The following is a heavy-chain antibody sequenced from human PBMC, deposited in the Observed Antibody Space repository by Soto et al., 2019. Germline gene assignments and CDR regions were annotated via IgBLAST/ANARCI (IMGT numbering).Heavy chain of an antibody. CDR1: GYSFTSYW. CDR3: ARRFYSSSWSLSYFDY. J-gene: IGHJ4*02. D-gene: IGHD6-13*01. V-gene: IGHV5-51*01. Sequence: GQSLKISCKGSGYSFTSYWIGWVRQMPGKGLEWMGIIYPGDSDTRYSPSFQGQVTISADKSISTAYLQWSSLKASDTAMYYCARRFYSSSWSLSYFDYWGEGTLVTVSS. CDR2: IYPGDSDT.